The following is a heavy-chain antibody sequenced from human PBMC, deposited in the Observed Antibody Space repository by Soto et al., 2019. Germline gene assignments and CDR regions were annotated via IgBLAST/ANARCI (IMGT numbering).Heavy chain of an antibody. V-gene: IGHV3-48*03. CDR1: GFTFSTSE. D-gene: IGHD1-26*01. Sequence: PGGSLRLSCAASGFTFSTSELSWVRQAPGKGLEWVSYISSSGSTIYYADSVKGRFTNSRDNAKKSLYLQMNSLRAADTAVYYCARWELLTGFDYWGQGTLVTVSS. J-gene: IGHJ4*02. CDR3: ARWELLTGFDY. CDR2: ISSSGSTI.